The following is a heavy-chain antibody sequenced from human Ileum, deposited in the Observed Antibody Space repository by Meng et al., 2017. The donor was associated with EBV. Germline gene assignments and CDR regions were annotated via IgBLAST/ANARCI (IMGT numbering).Heavy chain of an antibody. CDR3: ARVMRRVNYNSGWYAKF. CDR1: GGSSGCYY. Sequence: WGEGLVSYFGPPSPPCDVDGGSSGCYYWSWNRQAPGRGLEWIGESNYAGSTNYHPSLKSRVTISVDTSKKQFSLNLTSVTAADTAVYYCARVMRRVNYNSGWYAKFWGQGNLVTVSS. CDR2: SNYAGST. J-gene: IGHJ4*02. D-gene: IGHD6-19*01. V-gene: IGHV4-34*01.